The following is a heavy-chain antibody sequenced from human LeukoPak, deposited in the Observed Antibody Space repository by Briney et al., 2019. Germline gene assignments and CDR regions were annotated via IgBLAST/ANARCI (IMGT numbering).Heavy chain of an antibody. D-gene: IGHD1-7*01. CDR2: INHSGST. V-gene: IGHV4-34*01. J-gene: IGHJ6*03. CDR1: GFTFSSYW. Sequence: PGGSLRLSCAASGFTFSSYWMSWVRQPPGKGLEWIGEINHSGSTNYNPSLKSRVTISVDTSKNQFSLKLSSVTAADTAVYYCARVSHWNYQRYYYYMDVWGKGTTVTVSS. CDR3: ARVSHWNYQRYYYYMDV.